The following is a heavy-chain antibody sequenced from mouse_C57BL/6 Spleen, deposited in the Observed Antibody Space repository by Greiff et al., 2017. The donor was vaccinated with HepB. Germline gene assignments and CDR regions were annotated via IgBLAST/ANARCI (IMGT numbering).Heavy chain of an antibody. V-gene: IGHV1-52*01. D-gene: IGHD2-2*01. J-gene: IGHJ4*01. Sequence: QVQLQQPGAELVRPGSSVKLSCKASGYTFTSYWMHWVKQRPIQGLEWIGNIDPSDSETHYNQKFKDKATLTVDKSFSTVDMQLSSLTSEDSAVYYGARGGGGYDGVDYYAMDDWGQGTSVTVSS. CDR2: IDPSDSET. CDR1: GYTFTSYW. CDR3: ARGGGGYDGVDYYAMDD.